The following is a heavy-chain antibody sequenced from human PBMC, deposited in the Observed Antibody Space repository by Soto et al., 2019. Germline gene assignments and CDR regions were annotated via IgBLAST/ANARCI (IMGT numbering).Heavy chain of an antibody. CDR2: VCPGGRT. D-gene: IGHD3-10*01. CDR1: GGSFTNYC. CDR3: ARGDYGQYDAYNWFDP. J-gene: IGHJ5*02. Sequence: VRLQQWGAGLVRPSETLSLTCAVYGGSFTNYCLSWIRQPPGKGLERSVEVCPGGRTNYSPTLKREVRIAVEGSKNQFALRLTSVTVADKAVYYCARGDYGQYDAYNWFDPWGQGNLVIVAS. V-gene: IGHV4-34*02.